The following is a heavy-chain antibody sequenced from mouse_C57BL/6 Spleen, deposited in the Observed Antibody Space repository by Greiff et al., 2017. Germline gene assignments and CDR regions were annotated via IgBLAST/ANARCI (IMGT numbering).Heavy chain of an antibody. CDR2: IDPENGDT. D-gene: IGHD2-3*01. Sequence: EVQLQQSGAELVRPGASVKLSCTASGFNIKDDYMHWVKQRPEQGLEWIGWIDPENGDTEYASKFQGKATITADTSSNTAYLQLSRLTSEDTAVYYCTRGYYVFYAMDYWGQGTSVTVSS. V-gene: IGHV14-4*01. CDR1: GFNIKDDY. CDR3: TRGYYVFYAMDY. J-gene: IGHJ4*01.